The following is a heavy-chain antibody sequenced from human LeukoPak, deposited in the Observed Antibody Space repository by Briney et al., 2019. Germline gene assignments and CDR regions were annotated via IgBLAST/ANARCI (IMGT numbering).Heavy chain of an antibody. Sequence: GASVKVSCKASGYTFTNYYIHWVRQAPGQGLEWTGIINPSGGSTSYAQKFQGRVTMTRDTSTSTVYMELSSPRSEDTAVYYCAREGPYSDSSRSRFDYWGQGTLVTVSS. J-gene: IGHJ4*02. CDR1: GYTFTNYY. CDR3: AREGPYSDSSRSRFDY. V-gene: IGHV1-46*01. CDR2: INPSGGST. D-gene: IGHD6-6*01.